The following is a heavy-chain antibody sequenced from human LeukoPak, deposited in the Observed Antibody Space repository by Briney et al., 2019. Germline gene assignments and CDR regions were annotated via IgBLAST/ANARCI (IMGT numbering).Heavy chain of an antibody. CDR3: ARRGFYYGDFSLVY. Sequence: ASVKVSCKASGYTFTSYGISWVRQAPGQGLEWMGWTSAYNGNTNYAQKLQGRVTMTTDTSTSTAYMELRSLRSDDTAVYYCARRGFYYGDFSLVYWGQGTLVTVSS. J-gene: IGHJ4*02. V-gene: IGHV1-18*01. D-gene: IGHD4-17*01. CDR2: TSAYNGNT. CDR1: GYTFTSYG.